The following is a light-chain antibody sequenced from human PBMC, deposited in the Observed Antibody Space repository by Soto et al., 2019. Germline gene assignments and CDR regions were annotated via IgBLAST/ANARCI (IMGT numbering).Light chain of an antibody. J-gene: IGLJ1*01. CDR1: SGDVGSFNL. V-gene: IGLV2-8*01. Sequence: QSALTQPASASGSPGQSITISCTGTSGDVGSFNLVSWYQQYPGKAPKLMLYEVCKRPLGVSDRFSGCKSGNTASLTVSGLQAEDEADYYCSSYAGSHTVFGTGTKLTVL. CDR3: SSYAGSHTV. CDR2: EVC.